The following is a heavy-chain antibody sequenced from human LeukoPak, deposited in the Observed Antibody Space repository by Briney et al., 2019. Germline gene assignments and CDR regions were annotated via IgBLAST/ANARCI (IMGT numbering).Heavy chain of an antibody. V-gene: IGHV3-48*02. J-gene: IGHJ4*02. CDR3: ARNPAGIGDY. D-gene: IGHD1-26*01. CDR1: GXTFSTYN. Sequence: PGGSLRLSCAASGXTFSTYNMNWVRQAPGKGLEWVSFISSGSRIIYYADSVKGRFTVSRDNAKNSLYLQMNSLRDEDTAVYYCARNPAGIGDYWGQGTLVTVSS. CDR2: ISSGSRII.